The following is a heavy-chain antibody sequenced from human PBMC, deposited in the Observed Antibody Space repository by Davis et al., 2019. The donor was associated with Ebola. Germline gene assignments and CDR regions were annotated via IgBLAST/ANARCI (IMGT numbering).Heavy chain of an antibody. D-gene: IGHD3-22*01. Sequence: SETLSLTCTVSGGSISSSSYYWGWIRQPPGKGLEWIGSIYYSGSTYYNPSLKSRVTISVDTSKNQFSLKLSSVTAADTAVYYCARPTYYFDTSGYPPFDQWGQGTLVTVSS. V-gene: IGHV4-39*01. J-gene: IGHJ4*02. CDR3: ARPTYYFDTSGYPPFDQ. CDR2: IYYSGST. CDR1: GGSISSSSYY.